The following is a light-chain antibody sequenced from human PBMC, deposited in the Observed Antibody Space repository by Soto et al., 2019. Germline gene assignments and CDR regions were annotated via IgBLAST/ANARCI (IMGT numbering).Light chain of an antibody. V-gene: IGKV1-5*03. CDR3: QQYNSYTWT. CDR2: KAS. Sequence: DIHMTQSPSSLSSSVGDRGTITFLASQGISSWLAWYQQKPGKAPKLLIYKASSLESGVPSRFSGSGSGTEFTLTISSLQPDDFATYYCQQYNSYTWTFGQGTKVDIK. CDR1: QGISSW. J-gene: IGKJ1*01.